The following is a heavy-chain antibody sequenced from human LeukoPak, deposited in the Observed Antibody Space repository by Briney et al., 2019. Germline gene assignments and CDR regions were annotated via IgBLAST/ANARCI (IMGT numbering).Heavy chain of an antibody. CDR3: ARSYYYYSMDV. CDR2: ISYDGGNK. Sequence: GGSLRLSCAASGFTFSSYGIHWVRQAPGKGLEWVAVISYDGGNKYYADSVKGRFTISRDNSKNTLYLQMNSLRAEDTAVYCCARSYYYYSMDVWGQGTTVTVSS. J-gene: IGHJ6*02. V-gene: IGHV3-30*03. CDR1: GFTFSSYG.